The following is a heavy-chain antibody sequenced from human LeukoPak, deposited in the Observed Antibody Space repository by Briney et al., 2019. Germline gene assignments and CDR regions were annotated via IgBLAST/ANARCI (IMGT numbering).Heavy chain of an antibody. J-gene: IGHJ4*02. V-gene: IGHV1-58*02. CDR1: GFTFTSSA. CDR2: IVVGSGNT. CDR3: AADRYDSSGYYHFDY. D-gene: IGHD3-22*01. Sequence: SVKVSCKASGFTFTSSAMQWVRQARGQRLEWIGWIVVGSGNTNYAQKFQERVTITRDMSTGTAYMELSSLRSEDTAVYYCAADRYDSSGYYHFDYWGQGTLVTVSS.